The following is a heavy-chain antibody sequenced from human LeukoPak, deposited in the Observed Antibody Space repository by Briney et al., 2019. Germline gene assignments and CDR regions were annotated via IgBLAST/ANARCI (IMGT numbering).Heavy chain of an antibody. D-gene: IGHD5/OR15-5a*01. CDR3: ARSGYSVYPPYSYYYMDV. V-gene: IGHV3-23*01. CDR2: ITNLAGTI. J-gene: IGHJ6*03. CDR1: GFTFSTFA. Sequence: PGGSLRLSCATSGFTFSTFAMSWVRQAPGKGLEWVASITNLAGTINYAASVRGRFTISRDNSKNTLFLQMNSLRAEDTAMYYCARSGYSVYPPYSYYYMDVWGKGTTVTVSS.